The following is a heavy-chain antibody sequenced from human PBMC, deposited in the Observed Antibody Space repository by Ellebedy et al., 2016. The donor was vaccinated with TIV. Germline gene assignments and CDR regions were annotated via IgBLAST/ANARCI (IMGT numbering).Heavy chain of an antibody. CDR2: ISSDGSYT. J-gene: IGHJ5*02. V-gene: IGHV3-74*01. Sequence: GESLKISCAASGFTFSDYSMHWVRQAPGKGLEWVSRISSDGSYTSCADSVKGRFTISRDNAQNTLYLQMNSLRVEDTAVYYCARDIPQRPNPARFDPWGQGTLVTVSS. CDR1: GFTFSDYS. D-gene: IGHD1-1*01. CDR3: ARDIPQRPNPARFDP.